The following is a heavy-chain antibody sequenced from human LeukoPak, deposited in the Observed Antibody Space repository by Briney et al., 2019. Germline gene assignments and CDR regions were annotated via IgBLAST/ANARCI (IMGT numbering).Heavy chain of an antibody. D-gene: IGHD3-10*01. CDR3: AGELLWFGELSGIDY. Sequence: GGSLRLSCAASGFTFSSYGMHWVRQAPGKGLEWVAVIWYDGGNKYYADSVKGRFTISRDNSKNTLYLQMNSLRAEDTAVYYCAGELLWFGELSGIDYWGQGTLVTVSS. CDR2: IWYDGGNK. J-gene: IGHJ4*02. V-gene: IGHV3-33*01. CDR1: GFTFSSYG.